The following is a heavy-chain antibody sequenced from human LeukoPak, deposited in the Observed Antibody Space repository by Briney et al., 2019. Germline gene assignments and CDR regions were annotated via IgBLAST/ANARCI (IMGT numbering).Heavy chain of an antibody. V-gene: IGHV3-7*01. Sequence: GGSLRLSCAASGFSFRDYWMSWVRQAPGKGLEWVADMSPDGSDKTYVDSVKGRLTISRDNAKQSLYLQMDSLTAEDTAVYYCAREGRFYGMDVWGQGTTVTVSS. CDR1: GFSFRDYW. CDR2: MSPDGSDK. CDR3: AREGRFYGMDV. J-gene: IGHJ6*02. D-gene: IGHD3-3*01.